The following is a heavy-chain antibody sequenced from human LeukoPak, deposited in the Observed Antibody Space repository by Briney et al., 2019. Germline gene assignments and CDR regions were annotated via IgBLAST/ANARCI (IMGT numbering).Heavy chain of an antibody. CDR1: GFTFRSYG. CDR3: AKGYYEIHDAFDI. D-gene: IGHD3-9*01. CDR2: ISSDGSNK. V-gene: IGHV3-30*18. J-gene: IGHJ3*02. Sequence: PGGSLRLSCAASGFTFRSYGMHWVRQAPGKGLEWVSVISSDGSNKYYADSVKGRFTISRDNSKNTLFLQMNSLRAEDTAVYYCAKGYYEIHDAFDIWGQGTMVTVSS.